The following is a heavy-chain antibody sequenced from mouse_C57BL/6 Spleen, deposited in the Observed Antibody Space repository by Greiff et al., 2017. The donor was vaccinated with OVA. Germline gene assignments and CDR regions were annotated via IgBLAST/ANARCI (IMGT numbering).Heavy chain of an antibody. V-gene: IGHV1-69*01. D-gene: IGHD1-1*01. CDR2: IDPSDSYT. J-gene: IGHJ4*01. Sequence: QVQLQQPGAELVMPGASVKLSCKASGYTFTSYWMHWVKQRPGQGLEWIGEIDPSDSYTNYTQKFKGTSTLTVDKSSSTAYMQLSSLTSEDSAVYYGARGRVMMTTVVRDYYAMDYWGQGTSVTVSS. CDR3: ARGRVMMTTVVRDYYAMDY. CDR1: GYTFTSYW.